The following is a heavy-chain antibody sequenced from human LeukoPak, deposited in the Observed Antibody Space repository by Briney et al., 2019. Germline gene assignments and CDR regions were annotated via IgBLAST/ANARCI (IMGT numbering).Heavy chain of an antibody. Sequence: GGSLRLSCAASGFTFSNAWMSWVRQAPGKGLEWVGRIKSKTDGGTTDYAAPVKGRFTISRDDSKNTLYLQMNSLKTEDTAVYYCARASGGSRHFFDYWGQGTLVTVSS. J-gene: IGHJ4*02. CDR1: GFTFSNAW. D-gene: IGHD3-16*01. CDR2: IKSKTDGGTT. CDR3: ARASGGSRHFFDY. V-gene: IGHV3-15*01.